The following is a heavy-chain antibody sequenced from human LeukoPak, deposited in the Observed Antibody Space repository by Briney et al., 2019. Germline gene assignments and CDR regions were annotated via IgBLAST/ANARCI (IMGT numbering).Heavy chain of an antibody. J-gene: IGHJ6*02. CDR3: ARELRYFDWLTKDYYYYGMDV. Sequence: SETLSLTCTVSGGSISSYYWSWIRQPPGKGLEWIGYIYYSGSTNYNPSLKSRVTISVDTSKNQFSLKLSSVTAADTAVYYCARELRYFDWLTKDYYYYGMDVWGQGTTVTDSS. D-gene: IGHD3-9*01. CDR2: IYYSGST. CDR1: GGSISSYY. V-gene: IGHV4-59*01.